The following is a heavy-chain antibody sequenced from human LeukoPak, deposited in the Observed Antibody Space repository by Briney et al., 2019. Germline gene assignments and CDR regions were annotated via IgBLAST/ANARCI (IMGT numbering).Heavy chain of an antibody. CDR2: IYWNDYK. D-gene: IGHD4-17*01. V-gene: IGHV2-5*01. CDR1: GFSLSSGGVG. Sequence: SGPTLVNPTQTLTLTCTFSGFSLSSGGVGVGWVRQPPGKALQWLAVIYWNDYKRYSPSLKSRLTISKDTSKNQVVLTMTNMDPVDTATYYCAHRGYGDYPSSKWFDPWGQGTLVIVSS. J-gene: IGHJ5*02. CDR3: AHRGYGDYPSSKWFDP.